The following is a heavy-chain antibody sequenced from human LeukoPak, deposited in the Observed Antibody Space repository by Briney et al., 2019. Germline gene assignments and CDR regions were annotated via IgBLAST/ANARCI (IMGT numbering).Heavy chain of an antibody. J-gene: IGHJ3*02. CDR3: ARAMGIHGSGQAFDI. V-gene: IGHV1-46*01. CDR1: GYIFSHYY. CDR2: INPSGDST. Sequence: ASVKVSCKASGYIFSHYYMHWVRQAPGQGLDWMGIINPSGDSTTYAQRFQGRVTMTRDTSTNTVYMELSSLRSDDTAVYYCARAMGIHGSGQAFDIWGQGTVVTVSS. D-gene: IGHD3-10*01.